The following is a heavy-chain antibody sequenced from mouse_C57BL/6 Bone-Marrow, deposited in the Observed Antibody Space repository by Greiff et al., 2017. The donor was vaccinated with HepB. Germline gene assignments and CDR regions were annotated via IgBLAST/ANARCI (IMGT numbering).Heavy chain of an antibody. V-gene: IGHV5-4*01. J-gene: IGHJ1*03. CDR3: ARRGYYSIYWYFDV. CDR2: ISDGGSYT. D-gene: IGHD2-5*01. CDR1: GFTFSSYA. Sequence: EVQLVESGGGLVKPGGSLKLSCAASGFTFSSYAMSWVRQTPEKRLEWVATISDGGSYTYYPDNVKGRFTISRDNAKNNLYLQMSHLKSEDTAMYYCARRGYYSIYWYFDVWGTGTTVTVSS.